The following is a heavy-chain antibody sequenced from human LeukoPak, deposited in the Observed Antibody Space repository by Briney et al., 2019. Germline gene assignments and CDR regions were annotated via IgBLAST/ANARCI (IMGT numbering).Heavy chain of an antibody. CDR2: IYYSGST. D-gene: IGHD3-3*01. J-gene: IGHJ6*02. Sequence: SETLSLTCTVSGGSISSYYWSWIRQPPGKRLEWIGYIYYSGSTNYNPSRNSPVTISVDTSKNQFSLKLRSVTAADTAVYYCARDLTGITMSYGMDVWGQGTTVTVSS. V-gene: IGHV4-59*01. CDR3: ARDLTGITMSYGMDV. CDR1: GGSISSYY.